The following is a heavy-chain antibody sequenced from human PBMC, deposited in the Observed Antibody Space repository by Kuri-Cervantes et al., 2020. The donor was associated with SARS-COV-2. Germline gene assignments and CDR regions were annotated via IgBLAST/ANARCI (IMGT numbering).Heavy chain of an antibody. J-gene: IGHJ4*02. D-gene: IGHD6-19*01. Sequence: GGSLRLSCAASGFTFSSYAMHWVRQAPGKGLEWVAVISYDGSNKYYADSVKGRFTVSRDNSKNTLYLQMNSLRAEDTAVYYCARGIAVAKPFFDYWGQGTRVTVSS. CDR2: ISYDGSNK. CDR1: GFTFSSYA. V-gene: IGHV3-30-3*01. CDR3: ARGIAVAKPFFDY.